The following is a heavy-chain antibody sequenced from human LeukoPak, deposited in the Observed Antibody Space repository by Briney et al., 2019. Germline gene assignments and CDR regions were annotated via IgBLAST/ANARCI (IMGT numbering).Heavy chain of an antibody. CDR3: ARVIAVAGTLY. CDR2: IYYSGST. D-gene: IGHD6-19*01. CDR1: GGSISSSSYY. Sequence: SETLSLTGTVSGGSISSSSYYWGWIRQPPGKGLEWIGSIYYSGSTYYNPSLKSRVTISVDTSKNQFSLKLSSVTAADTAVYYCARVIAVAGTLYWGQGTLVTVSS. J-gene: IGHJ4*02. V-gene: IGHV4-39*01.